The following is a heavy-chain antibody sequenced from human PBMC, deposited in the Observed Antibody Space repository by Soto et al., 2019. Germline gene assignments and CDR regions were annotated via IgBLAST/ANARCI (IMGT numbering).Heavy chain of an antibody. V-gene: IGHV4-31*03. J-gene: IGHJ4*02. Sequence: SETLSLTCTVSGGSISSGGYYWSWIRQHPGKGLEWIGYIYYSGSTYYNPSLKSRVTISVDTSKNQFSLKLSSVTAADTAVYYCARVREDIVVVPAAILVFDYWGQGTLVTVSS. CDR3: ARVREDIVVVPAAILVFDY. D-gene: IGHD2-2*02. CDR2: IYYSGST. CDR1: GGSISSGGYY.